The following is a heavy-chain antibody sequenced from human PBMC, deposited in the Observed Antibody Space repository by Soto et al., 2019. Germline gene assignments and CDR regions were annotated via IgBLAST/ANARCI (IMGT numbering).Heavy chain of an antibody. V-gene: IGHV1-18*01. CDR3: ARDIWVTGAARHYYFDY. Sequence: QVQLVQSGAEVKKPGASVKVSCKASGYTFTSYGISWVRQAPGQGLEWMGWISAYNGNTNYAQKHQGRVTMTTDTSPSTAYMELRSLRSDDTAVYYCARDIWVTGAARHYYFDYWGQGTLVTVSS. J-gene: IGHJ4*02. CDR1: GYTFTSYG. CDR2: ISAYNGNT. D-gene: IGHD1-26*01.